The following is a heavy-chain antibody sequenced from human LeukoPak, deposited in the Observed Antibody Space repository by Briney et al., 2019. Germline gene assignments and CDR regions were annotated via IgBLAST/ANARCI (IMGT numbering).Heavy chain of an antibody. CDR2: ISSSST. Sequence: PGGSLRLSCAASGFTFSSYSMNWVRQAPGKGLEWVSSISSSSTYADSVKGRFTISRDSAKNSLYLQMNSLRVEDTAVYYCARDYGYEIDYWGRGTLVTVSS. V-gene: IGHV3-21*01. CDR1: GFTFSSYS. D-gene: IGHD5-24*01. J-gene: IGHJ4*02. CDR3: ARDYGYEIDY.